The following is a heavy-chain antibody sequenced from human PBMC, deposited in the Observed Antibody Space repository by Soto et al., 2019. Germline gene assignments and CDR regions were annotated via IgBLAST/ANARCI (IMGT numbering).Heavy chain of an antibody. J-gene: IGHJ5*02. CDR1: GGSISRGGYS. CDR3: ARVPSP. V-gene: IGHV4-30-2*01. CDR2: IYHSGST. Sequence: SETLSLTCAVSGGSISRGGYSWSWIRQPPGKGLEWIGYIYHSGSTYYNPSLKSRVTISVDRSKNQFSLNLSSVTAADTAVYYCARVPSPWGQGTLVTVSS.